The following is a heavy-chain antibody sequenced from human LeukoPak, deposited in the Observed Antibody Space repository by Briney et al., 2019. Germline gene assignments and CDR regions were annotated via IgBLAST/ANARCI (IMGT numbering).Heavy chain of an antibody. Sequence: SETLSLTCTVSGGSISSYYWSWIRQPPGKGLEWIGYIYYSGSTNYNPSLKSRVTISVDTSKNQFSLKLSSVTAADTAVYYCARGLSIAAAANNWFDPWGQGTLVTVSS. V-gene: IGHV4-59*08. D-gene: IGHD6-13*01. J-gene: IGHJ5*02. CDR2: IYYSGST. CDR1: GGSISSYY. CDR3: ARGLSIAAAANNWFDP.